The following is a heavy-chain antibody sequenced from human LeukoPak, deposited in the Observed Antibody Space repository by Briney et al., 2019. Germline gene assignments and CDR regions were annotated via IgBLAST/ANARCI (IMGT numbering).Heavy chain of an antibody. V-gene: IGHV3-15*01. J-gene: IGHJ4*02. CDR1: GFTFNTYG. CDR2: IKSQTDNGTT. CDR3: TTFYY. Sequence: PGGSLRLSCAASGFTFNTYGMSWVRQAPGKGLEWVGRIKSQTDNGTTDYAAPVKGRFTISRDDSKNTLYLQMNSLKTEDTAVYYCTTFYYWGQGTLVTVSS.